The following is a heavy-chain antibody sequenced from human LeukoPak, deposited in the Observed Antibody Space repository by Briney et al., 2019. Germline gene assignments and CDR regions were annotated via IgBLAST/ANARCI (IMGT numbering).Heavy chain of an antibody. CDR1: GFTFDDYA. D-gene: IGHD3-16*02. V-gene: IGHV3-9*01. J-gene: IGHJ4*02. CDR2: ISWNSGST. CDR3: AKGSSGGGVIAKYFDY. Sequence: PGGSLRLSCAASGFTFDDYAMHWVRQAPGKGLEWVSGISWNSGSTGYADSVKGRFTISRDNAKNSLYLQMNSLRAEDTALYYRAKGSSGGGVIAKYFDYWGQGTLVTVSS.